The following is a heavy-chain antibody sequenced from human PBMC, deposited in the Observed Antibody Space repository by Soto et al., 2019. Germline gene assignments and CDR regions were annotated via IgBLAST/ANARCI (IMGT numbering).Heavy chain of an antibody. Sequence: GGSLRLSCAASGFTFSSYAMSWVRQAPGKGLEWVSAISGSGGSTYYADSVKGRFTISRDNSKNTLYLQMNSLRAEDTAVYYCAKRYYDSSGYSGDFDYWGQGTLVTVSS. CDR2: ISGSGGST. J-gene: IGHJ4*02. CDR1: GFTFSSYA. D-gene: IGHD3-22*01. V-gene: IGHV3-23*01. CDR3: AKRYYDSSGYSGDFDY.